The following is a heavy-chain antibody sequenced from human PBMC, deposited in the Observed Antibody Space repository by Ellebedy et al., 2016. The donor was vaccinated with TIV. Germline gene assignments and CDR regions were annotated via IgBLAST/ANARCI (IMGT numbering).Heavy chain of an antibody. V-gene: IGHV3-23*01. CDR2: ISDRGSAT. J-gene: IGHJ4*02. CDR1: GFAFSTYA. CDR3: AGGTSAYSGPE. D-gene: IGHD2-21*01. Sequence: GGSLRLXXAASGFAFSTYALSWVRQAPGKGLEWVSSISDRGSATYYADSVRGRFTISRDNSKNTLFLQMNSLGPEDTGVYYCAGGTSAYSGPEWGQGTLVSVSS.